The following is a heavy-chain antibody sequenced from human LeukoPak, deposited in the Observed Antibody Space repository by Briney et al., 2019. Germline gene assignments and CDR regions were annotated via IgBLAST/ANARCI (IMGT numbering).Heavy chain of an antibody. D-gene: IGHD1-26*01. CDR3: AKDYSGVGATTADY. J-gene: IGHJ4*02. V-gene: IGHV3-64*01. CDR2: ISSNGGST. CDR1: GFTFSSYA. Sequence: GGSLRLSCAASGFTFSSYAMHWVRQAPGKGLEYVSAISSNGGSTYYANSVKGRFTISRDNSKNTLYLQMNSLRAEDTAVYYCAKDYSGVGATTADYWGQGTLVTVSS.